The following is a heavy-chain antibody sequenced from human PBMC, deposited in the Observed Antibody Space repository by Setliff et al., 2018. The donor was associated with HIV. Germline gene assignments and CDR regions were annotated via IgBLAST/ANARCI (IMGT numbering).Heavy chain of an antibody. D-gene: IGHD3-22*01. Sequence: ASVKVSCKASGYSFTDYYIHWVRQAPGQGLEWMGWINPKSDGTNYAQKFQGRVAMTRDTSISTAYMELSRLRSDDTAVYYCARDYYDSSGYIFFPGLPDYWGQGTLVTVSS. CDR3: ARDYYDSSGYIFFPGLPDY. V-gene: IGHV1-2*02. CDR2: INPKSDGT. CDR1: GYSFTDYY. J-gene: IGHJ4*02.